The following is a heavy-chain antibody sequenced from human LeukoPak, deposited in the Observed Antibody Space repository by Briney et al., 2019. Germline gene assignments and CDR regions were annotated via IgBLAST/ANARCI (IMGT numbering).Heavy chain of an antibody. Sequence: PSETLSLTCAVSGGSISSGGYSWSWIRQPPGKGLEWIGYIYHSGSTYYNPSLKSRVTISVDRSKNQFSLKLSSVTAADTAVYYCARDCRLRPGPNWFDPWGQGTLVTVSS. V-gene: IGHV4-30-2*01. CDR1: GGSISSGGYS. J-gene: IGHJ5*02. CDR2: IYHSGST. CDR3: ARDCRLRPGPNWFDP. D-gene: IGHD5-12*01.